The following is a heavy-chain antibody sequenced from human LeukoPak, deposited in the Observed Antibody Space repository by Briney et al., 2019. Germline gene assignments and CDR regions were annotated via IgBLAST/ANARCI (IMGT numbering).Heavy chain of an antibody. CDR3: ARQGRVVGATGYYYYYYMDV. CDR1: GYSISSGYS. J-gene: IGHJ6*03. CDR2: IYHSGST. V-gene: IGHV4-38-2*01. D-gene: IGHD1-26*01. Sequence: PSETLSLTCAVSGYSISSGYSWGWIRQPPGKGLEWIGSIYHSGSTYYNPSLKSRVTISVDTSKNQYSLKLSSVTAADTAVYYCARQGRVVGATGYYYYYYMDVWGKGTTVTVSS.